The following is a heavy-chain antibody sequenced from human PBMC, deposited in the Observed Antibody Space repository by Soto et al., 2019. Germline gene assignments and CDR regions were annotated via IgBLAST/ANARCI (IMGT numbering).Heavy chain of an antibody. CDR2: IIPIFGTA. J-gene: IGHJ6*02. Sequence: QVQLVQSGAEVKKPGSSVKVSCKASGGTFSSYAISWVRQAPGQGLEWMGGIIPIFGTANYAQKFQGRVTLTADESTSTAYMELSSLRSEDTAVYYCARDPPGYYDSSGYPIRGYYYYGMDVWGQGTTVTVSS. CDR3: ARDPPGYYDSSGYPIRGYYYYGMDV. D-gene: IGHD3-22*01. V-gene: IGHV1-69*12. CDR1: GGTFSSYA.